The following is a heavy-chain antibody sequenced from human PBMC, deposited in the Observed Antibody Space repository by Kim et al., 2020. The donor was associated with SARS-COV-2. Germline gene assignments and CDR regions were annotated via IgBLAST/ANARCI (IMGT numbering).Heavy chain of an antibody. Sequence: GGSLRLSCSASGFTFSSYPMHWVRQAPGKGLEYVSAITTDGRATYYADSVKGRFTISRDNSKNTLYLQVSSLRTEDTAVYYCVKATWGSSSSRWFDPWGQGTLVTVSS. CDR2: ITTDGRAT. D-gene: IGHD6-6*01. CDR1: GFTFSSYP. J-gene: IGHJ5*02. CDR3: VKATWGSSSSRWFDP. V-gene: IGHV3-64D*09.